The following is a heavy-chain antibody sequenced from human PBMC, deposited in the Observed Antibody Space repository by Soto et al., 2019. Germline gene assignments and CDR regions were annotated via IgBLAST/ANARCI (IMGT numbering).Heavy chain of an antibody. D-gene: IGHD5-12*01. CDR3: ARAIVVTIGGMDV. Sequence: LSLTCTVSGGSISSADYYWSLVRQPPGKGLEWIGYIYYSGSTFFNPSLKSRVTISKDTSRNQFSLRLNSVTAADTAVYYCARAIVVTIGGMDVWGQGTTVTVSS. CDR2: IYYSGST. J-gene: IGHJ6*02. V-gene: IGHV4-30-4*01. CDR1: GGSISSADYY.